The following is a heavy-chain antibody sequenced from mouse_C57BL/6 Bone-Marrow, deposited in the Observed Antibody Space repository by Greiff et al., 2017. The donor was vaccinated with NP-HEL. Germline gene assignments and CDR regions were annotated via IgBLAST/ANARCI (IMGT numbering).Heavy chain of an antibody. CDR2: INPSSGYT. Sequence: QVQLKESGAELAKPGASVKLSCKASGYTFTSYWMHWVKQRPGQGLEWIGYINPSSGYTKYNQQLKDKATLTADKSSSTAYMQLSSLTYEDSAVYYCAREGWLLAWFAYWGQGTLVTVSA. V-gene: IGHV1-7*01. CDR3: AREGWLLAWFAY. D-gene: IGHD2-3*01. J-gene: IGHJ3*01. CDR1: GYTFTSYW.